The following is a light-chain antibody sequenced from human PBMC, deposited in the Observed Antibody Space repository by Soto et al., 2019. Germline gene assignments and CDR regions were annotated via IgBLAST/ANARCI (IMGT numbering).Light chain of an antibody. Sequence: QSVLTQPPSGSGAPGQRVTISCSGSSSNIGNNYLSWYQQLPGTAPKLLIYDNNKRPSGIPDRFSGSKSGTSATLGITGLQTGDEADYYCGTWDSSLSAGVFGGGTKLTVL. J-gene: IGLJ2*01. CDR2: DNN. CDR3: GTWDSSLSAGV. CDR1: SSNIGNNY. V-gene: IGLV1-51*01.